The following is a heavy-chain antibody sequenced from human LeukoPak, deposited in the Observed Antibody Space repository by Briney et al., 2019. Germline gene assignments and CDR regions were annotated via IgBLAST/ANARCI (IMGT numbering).Heavy chain of an antibody. CDR2: INPNSGGT. D-gene: IGHD5-12*01. CDR3: ARGVVATKFVDY. Sequence: ASVKVSCKASGYTFTGYYMHWVRPAPGQGLEWMGWINPNSGGTNYAQKFQGRVTMTRDTSISTAYMELSRLRSDDTAVYYCARGVVATKFVDYWGQGTLVTVSS. V-gene: IGHV1-2*02. J-gene: IGHJ4*02. CDR1: GYTFTGYY.